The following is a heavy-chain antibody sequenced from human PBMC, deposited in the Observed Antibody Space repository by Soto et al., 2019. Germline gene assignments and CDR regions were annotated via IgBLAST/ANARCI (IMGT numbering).Heavy chain of an antibody. V-gene: IGHV4-59*08. J-gene: IGHJ3*02. D-gene: IGHD6-19*01. CDR3: VRYLREGQWLVPVSVAFDI. CDR1: GGSISSYY. Sequence: SETLSLTCTVSGGSISSYYWSWIRQPPGKGQEWIGYIYYSGSINYNPSLKSRVTISVDSSKNHFSLKLTSVTAADTSVYFCVRYLREGQWLVPVSVAFDIWGQGTMVTVSS. CDR2: IYYSGSI.